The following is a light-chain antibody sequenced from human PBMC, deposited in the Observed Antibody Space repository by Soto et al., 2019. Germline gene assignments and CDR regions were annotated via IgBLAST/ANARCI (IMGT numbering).Light chain of an antibody. J-gene: IGKJ3*01. CDR2: DAS. V-gene: IGKV1-33*01. Sequence: DIQMTQSPSSLSASVGDRVTITCQASQDVSNYLNWYQQKPGKAPKLLIYDASNLETGVPSRFSGSGSGTDFTFTSSSLQPEDIATYYCQQDDNLPPFTFGPGTKVDIK. CDR3: QQDDNLPPFT. CDR1: QDVSNY.